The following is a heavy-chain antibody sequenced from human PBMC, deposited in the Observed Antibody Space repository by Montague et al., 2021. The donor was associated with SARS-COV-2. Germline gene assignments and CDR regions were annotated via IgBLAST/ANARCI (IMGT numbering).Heavy chain of an antibody. CDR1: EFTFSDYS. Sequence: SLRLSCAASEFTFSDYSMNWVRQAPGKGLEWVASISASSSYIYYADSLNGRFTISRDNAKNSVCLQMSSLRVEDTAVYYCVRDRTQLRGSSSWYHWGQGTLVTVSS. CDR2: ISASSSYI. V-gene: IGHV3-21*06. D-gene: IGHD6-13*01. CDR3: VRDRTQLRGSSSWYH. J-gene: IGHJ5*02.